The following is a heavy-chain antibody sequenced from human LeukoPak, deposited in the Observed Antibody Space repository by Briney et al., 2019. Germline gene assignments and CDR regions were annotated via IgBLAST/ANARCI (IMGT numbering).Heavy chain of an antibody. CDR2: ISGSGGST. Sequence: GGSLRLSCAASGFTISSYSMNWVRQAPGKGLEWVSAISGSGGSTYYADSVKGRFTISRDNSKNTLYLQMNSLRAEDTAVHYCAKVTGGSPRFDYWGQGTLVTVSS. CDR1: GFTISSYS. V-gene: IGHV3-23*01. CDR3: AKVTGGSPRFDY. D-gene: IGHD2-8*02. J-gene: IGHJ4*02.